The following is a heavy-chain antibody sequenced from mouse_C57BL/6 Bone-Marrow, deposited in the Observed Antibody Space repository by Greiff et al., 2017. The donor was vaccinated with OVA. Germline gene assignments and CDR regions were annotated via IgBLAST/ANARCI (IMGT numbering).Heavy chain of an antibody. Sequence: QVQLQQSGAELVRPGTSVKVSCKASGYAFTNYLIEWVKQRPGQGLEWIGVINTGSGGTNYNEKFKGKGTLTADKYYSPAYMQLSSLTSEDSAVYFCARGNYGSSYDYWGQGTTLTVSS. CDR1: GYAFTNYL. J-gene: IGHJ2*01. D-gene: IGHD1-1*01. V-gene: IGHV1-54*01. CDR2: INTGSGGT. CDR3: ARGNYGSSYDY.